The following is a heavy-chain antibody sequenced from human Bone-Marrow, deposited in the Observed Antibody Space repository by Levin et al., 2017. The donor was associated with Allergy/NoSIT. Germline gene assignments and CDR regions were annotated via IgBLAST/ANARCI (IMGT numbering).Heavy chain of an antibody. D-gene: IGHD3-10*01. CDR2: ISSNGGST. V-gene: IGHV3-64D*06. J-gene: IGHJ3*02. CDR1: GFTFSSYA. Sequence: GGSLRLSCSASGFTFSSYAMHWVRQAPGKGLEYVSAISSNGGSTYYADSVKGRFTISRDNSKNTLYLQMSSLRAEDTAVYYCVKDPTRELLWFGESPSDAFDIWGQGTMVTVSS. CDR3: VKDPTRELLWFGESPSDAFDI.